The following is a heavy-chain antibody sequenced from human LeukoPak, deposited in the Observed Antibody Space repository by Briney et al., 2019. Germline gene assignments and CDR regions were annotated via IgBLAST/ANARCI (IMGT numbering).Heavy chain of an antibody. CDR2: ISTSSSYI. D-gene: IGHD1-1*01. CDR1: GFTFRSYA. V-gene: IGHV3-21*06. CDR3: ARVPRSNWNEY. Sequence: GGSLRLSCAVSGFTFRSYAMNWVRQAPGKGLEWVSSISTSSSYIYYADSVKGRFTISRDNAKNSLYLQMNSLRAEDTAVYYCARVPRSNWNEYWGQGTLVTVSS. J-gene: IGHJ4*02.